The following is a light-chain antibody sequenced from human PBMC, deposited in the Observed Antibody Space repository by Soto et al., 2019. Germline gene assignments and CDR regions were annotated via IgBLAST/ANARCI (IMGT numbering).Light chain of an antibody. J-gene: IGKJ1*01. CDR2: GAS. V-gene: IGKV3-20*01. CDR1: QSVSSSY. CDR3: QQYGSSPGT. Sequence: EIVLTQSPGTLSLSPGERATLSCRASQSVSSSYLAWYHQKPGQAPRLLIYGASSRATGIPDRFSGSGSGTDVTLTISSVEPEDIAAYYWQQYGSSPGTFGEGTKVEI.